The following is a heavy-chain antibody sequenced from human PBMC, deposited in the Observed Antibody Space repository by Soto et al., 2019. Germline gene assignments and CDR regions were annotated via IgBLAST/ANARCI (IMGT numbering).Heavy chain of an antibody. CDR2: ISYDGSNK. CDR1: GFTFSSYG. Sequence: GGSLRLSCAASGFTFSSYGMHWVRQAPGKGLEWVAVISYDGSNKYYADSVKGRFTISRDNSKNTLYLQMNSLRAEDTAAYYCAKDLGGYYYDSSGYGFDYWGQGTLVTVSS. D-gene: IGHD3-22*01. CDR3: AKDLGGYYYDSSGYGFDY. J-gene: IGHJ4*02. V-gene: IGHV3-30*18.